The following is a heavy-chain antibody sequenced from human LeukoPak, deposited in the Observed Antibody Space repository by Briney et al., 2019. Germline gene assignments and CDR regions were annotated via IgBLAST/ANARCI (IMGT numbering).Heavy chain of an antibody. V-gene: IGHV2-5*02. D-gene: IGHD4-17*01. CDR1: GFALTTSGGG. CDR2: IYRDDDK. J-gene: IGHJ5*02. CDR3: AHYSGRLRSNWFDP. Sequence: SGPTLVNPTQTLTLTCTFSGFALTTSGGGVAWIRQPPGKALEWLALIYRDDDKRYSTFLKNRPNIIKDTSKNQVVLTMTNIDPVDTAAYYCAHYSGRLRSNWFDPWGQGTLVTVSS.